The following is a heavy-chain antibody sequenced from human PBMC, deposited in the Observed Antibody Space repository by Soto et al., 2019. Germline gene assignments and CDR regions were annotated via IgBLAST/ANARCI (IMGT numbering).Heavy chain of an antibody. CDR3: AKELYNWNRYFDY. V-gene: IGHV3-30*04. D-gene: IGHD1-20*01. Sequence: GGSLRLSCAASGFTFSSYAMSWVRQAPGKGLEWVAVITYDGSNKYYADSVKGRFTISRDNSKNTLYLQMNSLRAEDTAVYYCAKELYNWNRYFDYWGQGTLVTV. CDR1: GFTFSSYA. CDR2: ITYDGSNK. J-gene: IGHJ4*02.